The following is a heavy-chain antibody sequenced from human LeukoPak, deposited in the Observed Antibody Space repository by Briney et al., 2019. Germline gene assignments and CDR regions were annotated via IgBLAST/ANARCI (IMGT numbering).Heavy chain of an antibody. V-gene: IGHV1-8*01. Sequence: ASVKVSCKASGYTFTSYDINWVRQATGQGLEWMGWMNPNSGNTGYAQKFQGRVTMTRNTSISTAYTELSSLRSEDTAVYYCARVLRYRSSWYFDYWGQGTLVTVSS. CDR2: MNPNSGNT. CDR1: GYTFTSYD. D-gene: IGHD6-13*01. CDR3: ARVLRYRSSWYFDY. J-gene: IGHJ4*02.